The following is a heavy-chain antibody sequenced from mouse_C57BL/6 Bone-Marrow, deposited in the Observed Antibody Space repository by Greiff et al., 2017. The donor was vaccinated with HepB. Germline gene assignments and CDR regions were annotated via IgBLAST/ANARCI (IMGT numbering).Heavy chain of an antibody. Sequence: QVQLKQSGAELVRPGASVTLSCKASGYTFTDYEMHWVKQTPVHGLEWIGAIDPETGGTAYNQKFKGKAILTADKSSSTAYMELRSLTSEDSAVYYCTRRYYGSSYGNFDYWGQGTTLTVSS. CDR2: IDPETGGT. CDR1: GYTFTDYE. CDR3: TRRYYGSSYGNFDY. J-gene: IGHJ2*01. V-gene: IGHV1-15*01. D-gene: IGHD1-1*01.